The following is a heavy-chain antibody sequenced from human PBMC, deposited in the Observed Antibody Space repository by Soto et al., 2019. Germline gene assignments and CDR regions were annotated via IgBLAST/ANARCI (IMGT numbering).Heavy chain of an antibody. J-gene: IGHJ4*02. CDR3: ARLRSDYGGKKPGGRLGFDY. CDR2: IYPGDSDT. V-gene: IGHV5-51*01. D-gene: IGHD4-17*01. CDR1: GYSFTSYW. Sequence: PGESLKISCKGSGYSFTSYWIGWVRQMPGKGLEWMGIIYPGDSDTRYSPSFQGQVTISADKSISTAYLQWSSLKASDTAMYYCARLRSDYGGKKPGGRLGFDYWGQGTLVTVSS.